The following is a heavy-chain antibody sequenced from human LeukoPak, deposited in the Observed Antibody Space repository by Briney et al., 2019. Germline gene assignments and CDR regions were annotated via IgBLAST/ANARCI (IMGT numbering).Heavy chain of an antibody. Sequence: SETLSLTCTVSGDSISSYYWSWIRQPAGKGLEWIGRIYTSGSTNYNPSLKSRVTMSVDTSKNQFSLKLSSVTAADTAVYYCARVGGYCSSTSCFGPWGQGTLVTVSS. CDR3: ARVGGYCSSTSCFGP. J-gene: IGHJ5*02. CDR2: IYTSGST. CDR1: GDSISSYY. D-gene: IGHD2-2*01. V-gene: IGHV4-4*07.